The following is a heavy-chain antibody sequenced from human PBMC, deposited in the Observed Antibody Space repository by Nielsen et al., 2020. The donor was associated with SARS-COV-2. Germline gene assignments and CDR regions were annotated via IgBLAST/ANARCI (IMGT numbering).Heavy chain of an antibody. V-gene: IGHV3-30*03. CDR1: GFTFSSYG. J-gene: IGHJ4*02. D-gene: IGHD3-22*01. CDR3: ARVNTGRITMIVVVEYFDY. CDR2: ISYDGSNK. Sequence: GESLKISCAASGFTFSSYGMHWVRQAPGKGLEWVAVISYDGSNKYYADSVKGRFTISRDNAKNSLYLQMNSLRAEDTAVYYCARVNTGRITMIVVVEYFDYWGQGTLVTVSS.